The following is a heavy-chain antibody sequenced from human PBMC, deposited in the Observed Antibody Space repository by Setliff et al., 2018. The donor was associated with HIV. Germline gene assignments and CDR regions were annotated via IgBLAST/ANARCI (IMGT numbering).Heavy chain of an antibody. CDR1: GDTFTKYG. D-gene: IGHD2-2*01. CDR3: ARLGPSTDPRWLQYFDY. V-gene: IGHV1-69*06. Sequence: GASVKVSCKASGDTFTKYGISWVRQAPGQGLEWMGRIIFIFGTANYAQKFRGRVTITADKSTSTAYMELSSLRSDDTAVYYCARLGPSTDPRWLQYFDYWGQGTLVTVSS. J-gene: IGHJ4*02. CDR2: IIFIFGTA.